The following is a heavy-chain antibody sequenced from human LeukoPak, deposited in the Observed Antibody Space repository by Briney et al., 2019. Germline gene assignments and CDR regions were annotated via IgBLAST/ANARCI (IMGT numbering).Heavy chain of an antibody. CDR2: IRSKAYGGTT. D-gene: IGHD2-21*02. V-gene: IGHV3-49*04. Sequence: PGGSLTLSCTASGFTFVDYAMTWVRQAPGKGLEWVAFIRSKAYGGTTEYAASVKGRFTISRDDSQSIAYLLMNSLKTEDTAVYYCTRDPDGCGGDCYTHHDAFDIWGQGPMVTVSS. CDR3: TRDPDGCGGDCYTHHDAFDI. J-gene: IGHJ3*02. CDR1: GFTFVDYA.